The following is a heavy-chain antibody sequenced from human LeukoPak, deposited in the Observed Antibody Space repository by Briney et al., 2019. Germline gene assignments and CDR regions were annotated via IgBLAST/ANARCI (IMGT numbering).Heavy chain of an antibody. CDR2: IYYSGST. D-gene: IGHD6-13*01. CDR1: GGSIRTYY. V-gene: IGHV4-59*01. J-gene: IGHJ4*02. Sequence: PSETLSLTCTVSGGSIRTYYWSWIRQPPGKGLEWIGYIYYSGSTKYNPSLKSRSSISVDTSKNQFSLNLSSVTAADTAVYYCAREGSSWYDYWGQGTLVTVSS. CDR3: AREGSSWYDY.